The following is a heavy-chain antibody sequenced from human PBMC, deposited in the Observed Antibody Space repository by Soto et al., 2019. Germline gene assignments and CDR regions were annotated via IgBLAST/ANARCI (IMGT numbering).Heavy chain of an antibody. CDR2: ISWNSNSI. V-gene: IGHV3-9*01. CDR1: GFMFDDYA. J-gene: IGHJ4*02. CDR3: AKSQIIASRPFDY. Sequence: EVQLVESGGGLVQPGRSLRLSCEASGFMFDDYAMYWVRQAPGKGLAWVSGISWNSNSIVYADSVKGRFTISRDNAKNSLYLPINSLNPEDTTRYCCAKSQIIASRPFDYWGQGTLVTVSS. D-gene: IGHD2-15*01.